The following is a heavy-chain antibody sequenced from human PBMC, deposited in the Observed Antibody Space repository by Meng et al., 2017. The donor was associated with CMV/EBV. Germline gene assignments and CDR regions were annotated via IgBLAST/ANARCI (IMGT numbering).Heavy chain of an antibody. D-gene: IGHD3-16*01. CDR3: ARDTSWGNWCFDL. Sequence: GGSLRLSCAASGFTFSSYAMHWVRQAPGKGLEWVAVISYDGSNKYYADSVKGRFTISRDNSKNTLYLQMNSLRAEDTAVYYCARDTSWGNWCFDLWGRGTLVTVSS. V-gene: IGHV3-30*04. CDR1: GFTFSSYA. CDR2: ISYDGSNK. J-gene: IGHJ2*01.